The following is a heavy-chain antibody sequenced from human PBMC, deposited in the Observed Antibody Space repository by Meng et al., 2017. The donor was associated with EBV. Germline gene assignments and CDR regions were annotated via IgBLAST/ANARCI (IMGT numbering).Heavy chain of an antibody. D-gene: IGHD2-21*01. J-gene: IGHJ4*02. CDR1: GYSLSTFA. Sequence: QVQLVQSGSELKKPGAFVKVSCKASGYSLSTFAMNWVRQAPGQGLEWMGWINTDTGYATYAQGFRGRFVFSLETSVSTAYLQINSLKAADTAMYYCARGLAYGDYGVDYWGQGNLVTVSS. CDR2: INTDTGYA. CDR3: ARGLAYGDYGVDY. V-gene: IGHV7-4-1*02.